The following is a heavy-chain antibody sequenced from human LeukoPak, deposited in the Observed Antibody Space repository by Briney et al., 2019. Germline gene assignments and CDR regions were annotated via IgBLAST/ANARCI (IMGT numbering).Heavy chain of an antibody. CDR2: VYTSGST. J-gene: IGHJ4*02. CDR1: GGSISSYY. V-gene: IGHV4-4*07. CDR3: ARHVGSENYPRYFDY. Sequence: SETLSLTCTVSGGSISSYYWSWVRQPAGKGLEWIGRVYTSGSTNYNPSLKSRVTMSVDTSKNQFSLKLSSVTAADTAVYYCARHVGSENYPRYFDYWGQGPLVTVSS. D-gene: IGHD1-26*01.